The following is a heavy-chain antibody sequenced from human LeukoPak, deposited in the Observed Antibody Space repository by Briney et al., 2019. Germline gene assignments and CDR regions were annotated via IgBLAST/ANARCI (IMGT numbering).Heavy chain of an antibody. CDR2: IYPGDSDT. Sequence: GESLKISCKGSGYSFTSYWIGWVRQMPGKGLEWMGIIYPGDSDTRYSPSFQGQVTISADKSISTAYLQWSSLKASDTAMYYCARSRRYYYDSSGYPGTPDTDVWGQGTTVTVSS. D-gene: IGHD3-22*01. V-gene: IGHV5-51*01. J-gene: IGHJ6*02. CDR3: ARSRRYYYDSSGYPGTPDTDV. CDR1: GYSFTSYW.